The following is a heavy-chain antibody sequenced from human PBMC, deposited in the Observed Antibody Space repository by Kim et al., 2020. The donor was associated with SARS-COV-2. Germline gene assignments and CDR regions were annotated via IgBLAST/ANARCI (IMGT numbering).Heavy chain of an antibody. CDR2: IGASYQKFS. CDR1: GFTFSNYN. CDR3: VRDLPGRAFDI. Sequence: GGSLRLSCAASGFTFSNYNMAWVRQAPGKELEWISFIGASYQKFSTHADSVRGRFTISRDDAKSSLYLQMNSLRDEDTAVYFCVRDLPGRAFDIWGQGTMVTVSS. V-gene: IGHV3-48*02. J-gene: IGHJ3*02.